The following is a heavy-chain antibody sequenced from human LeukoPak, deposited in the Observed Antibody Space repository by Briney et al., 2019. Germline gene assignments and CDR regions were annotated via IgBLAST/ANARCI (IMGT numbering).Heavy chain of an antibody. CDR1: GLTFSNYW. D-gene: IGHD3-16*01. CDR3: ARDGFGTGSN. Sequence: GGSLRLSCATSGLTFSNYWMDWVRQAPGKGLEWVANIKQDGSEKNYVDSVKGRFIISRDNAKNSLYLQMNTLRADDTAVYYCARDGFGTGSNWGQGTLVTVSS. V-gene: IGHV3-7*03. CDR2: IKQDGSEK. J-gene: IGHJ4*02.